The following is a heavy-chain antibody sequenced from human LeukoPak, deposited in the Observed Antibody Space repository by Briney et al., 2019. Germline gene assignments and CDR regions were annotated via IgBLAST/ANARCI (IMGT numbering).Heavy chain of an antibody. J-gene: IGHJ1*01. CDR1: GFTFGNYA. CDR3: ARGGKRALTGTRSPQYFQH. V-gene: IGHV3-23*01. CDR2: ITGNGIDT. D-gene: IGHD6-19*01. Sequence: GGSLRLSCAASGFTFGNYAMNWVRQTPGKGLEWVSSITGNGIDTYYADSVKGRFTISRDNSKNTLYLQMNSLRAEDTAVYYCARGGKRALTGTRSPQYFQHWGQGTLVTVSS.